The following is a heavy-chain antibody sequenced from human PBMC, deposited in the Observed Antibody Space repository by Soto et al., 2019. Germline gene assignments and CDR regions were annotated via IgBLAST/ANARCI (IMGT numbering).Heavy chain of an antibody. J-gene: IGHJ4*02. CDR2: ISSSSSTI. V-gene: IGHV3-48*01. D-gene: IGHD6-19*01. Sequence: ESGGGLVQPGGSLRLSCAASGFTFSSYSMNWVRQAPGKGLEWVSYISSSSSTIYYADSVKGRFTISRDNAKNSLYLQMNSLRAEDTAVYYCAAQWLVRYFDYWGQGTLVTVSS. CDR1: GFTFSSYS. CDR3: AAQWLVRYFDY.